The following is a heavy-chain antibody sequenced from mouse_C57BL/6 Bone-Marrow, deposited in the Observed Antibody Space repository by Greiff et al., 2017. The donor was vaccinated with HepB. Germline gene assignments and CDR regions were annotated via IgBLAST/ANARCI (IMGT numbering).Heavy chain of an antibody. CDR1: GYTFTSYW. CDR2: IYPSDSYT. CDR3: ARNEYGVYYQAWFAY. D-gene: IGHD2-3*01. J-gene: IGHJ3*01. V-gene: IGHV1-69*01. Sequence: QVQLQQPGAELVMPGASVKLSCKASGYTFTSYWMHWVKQRPGQGLEWIGEIYPSDSYTNYNQKFKGKSTLTVDKSSSTAYMQLSSLTSEDSAVYYWARNEYGVYYQAWFAYWGQGTVVTVSA.